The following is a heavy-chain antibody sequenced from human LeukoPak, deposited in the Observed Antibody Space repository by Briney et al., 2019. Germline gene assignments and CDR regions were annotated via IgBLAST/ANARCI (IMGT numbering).Heavy chain of an antibody. CDR3: ARGTTHCSGGSCYSYYYYGMDV. J-gene: IGHJ6*02. Sequence: ASVKVSCKASGYTFTGYYMHWVRQAPGQGLEWMGWINPNSGGTNYAQKFQGRVTMTRDTSISTAYMELRRLRSDDTAVYYCARGTTHCSGGSCYSYYYYGMDVWGQGTTVTVSS. CDR2: INPNSGGT. V-gene: IGHV1-2*02. CDR1: GYTFTGYY. D-gene: IGHD2-15*01.